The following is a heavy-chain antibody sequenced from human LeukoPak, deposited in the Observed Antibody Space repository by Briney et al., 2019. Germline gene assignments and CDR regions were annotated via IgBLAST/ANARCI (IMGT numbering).Heavy chain of an antibody. CDR3: ARGDDIVLMVYAPFFDY. J-gene: IGHJ4*02. D-gene: IGHD2-8*01. CDR2: INSDGSST. Sequence: PGGSLRLSCAASGFTFSSYWMHCVRQAPGKGLVWVSRINSDGSSTSYADSVKGRFTISRDNAKNTLYLQMNSLRAEDTAVYYCARGDDIVLMVYAPFFDYWGQGTLVTVSS. V-gene: IGHV3-74*01. CDR1: GFTFSSYW.